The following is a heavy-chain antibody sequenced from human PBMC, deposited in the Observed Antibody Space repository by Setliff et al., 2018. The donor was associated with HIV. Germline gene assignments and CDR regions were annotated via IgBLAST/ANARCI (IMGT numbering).Heavy chain of an antibody. V-gene: IGHV3-7*01. CDR3: VRQSVAVTYGMDV. D-gene: IGHD4-4*01. Sequence: PGGSLRLSCAASGFTFSDYWMDWVRQAPGKGLEWVANIKEDGTTKNYVDLVKGRFTISRDNAENSLYLQMNSLRAEDTAVYYCVRQSVAVTYGMDVWGQGTTVTVSS. CDR1: GFTFSDYW. J-gene: IGHJ6*02. CDR2: IKEDGTTK.